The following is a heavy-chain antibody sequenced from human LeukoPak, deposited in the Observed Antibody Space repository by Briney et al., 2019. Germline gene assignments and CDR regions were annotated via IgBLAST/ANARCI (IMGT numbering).Heavy chain of an antibody. V-gene: IGHV3-21*01. CDR3: ARASDYYDSSGYYGFDY. CDR2: ISSSSSYI. D-gene: IGHD3-22*01. J-gene: IGHJ4*02. CDR1: GFIFSSHA. Sequence: GGSLRLSCVASGFIFSSHAMSWVRQAPGKGLEWVSSISSSSSYIYYADSVKGRFTISRDNAKNSLYLQMNSLRAEDTAVYYCARASDYYDSSGYYGFDYWGQGTLVTVSS.